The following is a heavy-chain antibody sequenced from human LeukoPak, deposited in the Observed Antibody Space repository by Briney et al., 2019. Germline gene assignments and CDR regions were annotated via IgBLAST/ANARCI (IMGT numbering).Heavy chain of an antibody. D-gene: IGHD3-22*01. Sequence: GGSLRLSCAASGLIFSNYGMSWVRQAPGKGLDWVSVISYNGATTYYADSVKGRFTISRDNSKNTLYLQMNSLRAEDTAVYYCAKKGGASSGYYSYNDYWGQGTLVAVSS. CDR1: GLIFSNYG. V-gene: IGHV3-23*01. CDR3: AKKGGASSGYYSYNDY. J-gene: IGHJ4*02. CDR2: ISYNGATT.